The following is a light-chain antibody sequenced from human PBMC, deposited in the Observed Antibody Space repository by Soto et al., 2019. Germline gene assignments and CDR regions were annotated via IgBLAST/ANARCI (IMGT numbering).Light chain of an antibody. Sequence: QSVRTQPACVSVSPGQSITSSCTGTSSDVGGYNYVSWYQQHPGKAPKLMIYEVNNRPSEVSNRFSGSKSGNTASLTISGLQPEDEADYYCNSYTSRYTFVLGTGTKVTVL. V-gene: IGLV2-14*01. CDR2: EVN. CDR3: NSYTSRYTFV. J-gene: IGLJ1*01. CDR1: SSDVGGYNY.